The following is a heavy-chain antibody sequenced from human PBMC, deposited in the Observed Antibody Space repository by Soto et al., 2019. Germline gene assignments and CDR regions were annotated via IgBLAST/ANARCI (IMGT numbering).Heavy chain of an antibody. J-gene: IGHJ4*02. D-gene: IGHD3-22*01. Sequence: PSETLSLTCTASGDSLSTYFWSWIRQPPGKGLEWIGYISYSATPNYNPALKSRVIISVDTSKNQFSLKLNSVTAADTALYYCARGSVGSGWKFDFWGQGILVTVSS. V-gene: IGHV4-59*01. CDR3: ARGSVGSGWKFDF. CDR2: ISYSATP. CDR1: GDSLSTYF.